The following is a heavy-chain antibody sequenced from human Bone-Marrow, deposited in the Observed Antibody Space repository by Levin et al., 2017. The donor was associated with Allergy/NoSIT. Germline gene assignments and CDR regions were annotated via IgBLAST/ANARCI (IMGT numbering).Heavy chain of an antibody. J-gene: IGHJ4*02. CDR3: ARRRGAETQPLDY. D-gene: IGHD3-10*01. CDR2: IFPGDSEA. CDR1: GNLFNTYW. Sequence: PGESLKISCEGSGNLFNTYWIVWVRQVPGKGLEWMGGIFPGDSEAIYSPSFEGQVTISADRSISTAYLHWGSLKASDTAIYFCARRRGAETQPLDYWGQGTLVTVSS. V-gene: IGHV5-51*01.